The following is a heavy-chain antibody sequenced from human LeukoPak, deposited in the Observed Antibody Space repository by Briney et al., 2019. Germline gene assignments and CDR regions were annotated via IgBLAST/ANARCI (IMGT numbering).Heavy chain of an antibody. J-gene: IGHJ5*02. CDR1: GYSISSGYY. V-gene: IGHV4-38-2*02. CDR2: IYHSGST. Sequence: SETLSLTCTVSGYSISSGYYWGWIRQPPGKGLEWIGSIYHSGSTYYNPSLKSRVTISVDTSKNQFSLKLSSVTAADTAVYYCAREDGESFDPWGQGTLVTVSS. D-gene: IGHD4-17*01. CDR3: AREDGESFDP.